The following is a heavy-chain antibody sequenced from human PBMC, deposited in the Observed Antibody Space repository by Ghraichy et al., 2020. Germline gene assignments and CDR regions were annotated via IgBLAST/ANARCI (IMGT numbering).Heavy chain of an antibody. V-gene: IGHV3-30*04. J-gene: IGHJ4*02. CDR1: GFTFSSYA. CDR2: ISDDGSNK. D-gene: IGHD2-2*02. CDR3: ARGYCSSTSCYSERYYFDY. Sequence: GGSLRLSCAASGFTFSSYAMPWVRQAPGKGLEWVAVISDDGSNKYYADSVKGRFTISRDNSKNTLYLQMNSLRAEDTAVYYCARGYCSSTSCYSERYYFDYWGQGTLVTVSS.